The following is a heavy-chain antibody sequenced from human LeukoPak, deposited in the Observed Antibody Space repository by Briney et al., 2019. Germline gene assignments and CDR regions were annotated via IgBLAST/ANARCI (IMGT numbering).Heavy chain of an antibody. D-gene: IGHD3/OR15-3a*01. J-gene: IGHJ4*02. CDR2: ISSSSSTI. CDR3: ARDRGTGYRTYYFDY. Sequence: GGSLRLSCAASGFTFSSYSMNWVRQAPGKGLEWVSYISSSSSTIYYADSVKGRFTISRDNAKNSLYLQMNSLRAEDTAVYYCARDRGTGYRTYYFDYWGQGTLVTVSS. V-gene: IGHV3-48*01. CDR1: GFTFSSYS.